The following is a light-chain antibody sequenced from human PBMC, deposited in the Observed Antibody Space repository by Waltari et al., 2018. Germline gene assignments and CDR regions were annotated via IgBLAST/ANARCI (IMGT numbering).Light chain of an antibody. CDR3: QHYVRLPVS. V-gene: IGKV3-20*01. CDR2: GAS. Sequence: EIVLTQSPGTLSLSPGDRATLSCRASQSVSRSLAWSQQKRGQAPRLLIYGASSRATGVADSFSGSGSGTDFSLTISRLEPEDFAVYYCQHYVRLPVSFGQGTKVEIK. J-gene: IGKJ1*01. CDR1: QSVSRS.